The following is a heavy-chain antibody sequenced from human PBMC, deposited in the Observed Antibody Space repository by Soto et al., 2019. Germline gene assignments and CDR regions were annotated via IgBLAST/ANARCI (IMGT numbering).Heavy chain of an antibody. Sequence: GASVKVSCKASGYTFTGYYIHWVRQAPGQGLEWMGWINPDSGGTNYAQKFQGRVTMTRDTSISTAYMELSRLRSDDTAVYYCARGQYSSSWHSTYYFDCWGQGALVTVSS. D-gene: IGHD6-13*01. CDR1: GYTFTGYY. CDR2: INPDSGGT. J-gene: IGHJ4*02. CDR3: ARGQYSSSWHSTYYFDC. V-gene: IGHV1-2*02.